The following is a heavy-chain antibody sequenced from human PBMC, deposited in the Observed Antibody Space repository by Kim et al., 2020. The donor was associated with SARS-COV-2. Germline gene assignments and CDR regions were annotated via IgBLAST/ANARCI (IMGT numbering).Heavy chain of an antibody. CDR1: GGSISSYY. V-gene: IGHV4-59*13. CDR3: ARDLSGSSSGYLGGGFDP. Sequence: SETLSLTCTVSGGSISSYYWSWIRQRPGNGLEWIGSLYNSGGTKYNPSLKSRVTISVDTSKNQFSLKLSSVTAADTAVYYCARDLSGSSSGYLGGGFDPWGQGTLVTVSS. CDR2: LYNSGGT. D-gene: IGHD6-13*01. J-gene: IGHJ5*02.